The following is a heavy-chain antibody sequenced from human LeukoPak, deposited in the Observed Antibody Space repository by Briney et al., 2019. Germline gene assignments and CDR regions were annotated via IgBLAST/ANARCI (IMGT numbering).Heavy chain of an antibody. CDR3: ARDRVRPLMGPGIGAFDI. D-gene: IGHD3-10*01. CDR2: IYTSGST. Sequence: PSETLSLTCTVSGGSISSGSYYWSWIRQPAGKGLEWIGRIYTSGSTNYDPSLKSRVTISVDTSKNQFSLKLSSVTAADTAVYYCARDRVRPLMGPGIGAFDIWGQGTMVTVSS. J-gene: IGHJ3*02. V-gene: IGHV4-61*02. CDR1: GGSISSGSYY.